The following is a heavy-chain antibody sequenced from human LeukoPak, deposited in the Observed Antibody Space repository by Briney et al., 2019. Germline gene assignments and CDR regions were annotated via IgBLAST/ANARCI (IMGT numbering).Heavy chain of an antibody. V-gene: IGHV4-59*08. Sequence: SETLSLTATGFGVSGINYYSTSHRQFPGKGLEWIGYIYFSGSTTYNPTLKSRDTISLDTSRNQFSLKLTSVTAADTAVYYCASHIYCNSTSGYHQWGQGTLVTVSS. CDR3: ASHIYCNSTSGYHQ. J-gene: IGHJ4*02. CDR1: GVSGINYY. CDR2: IYFSGST. D-gene: IGHD2-2*01.